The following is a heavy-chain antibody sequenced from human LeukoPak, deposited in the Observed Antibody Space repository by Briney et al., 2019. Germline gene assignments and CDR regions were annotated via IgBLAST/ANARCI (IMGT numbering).Heavy chain of an antibody. V-gene: IGHV3-53*01. CDR1: GFTVSDNF. CDR3: AIGGSRIVVVPTYYFDY. J-gene: IGHJ4*02. D-gene: IGHD3-22*01. Sequence: PGGSLRLSCAASGFTVSDNFLSWVRQAPGKGLEWVSVFYSGGSTSYADSVKGRFTVSTDNSKNTLYLQMNSLRAEDTAVYYCAIGGSRIVVVPTYYFDYWGQGTLVTVSS. CDR2: FYSGGST.